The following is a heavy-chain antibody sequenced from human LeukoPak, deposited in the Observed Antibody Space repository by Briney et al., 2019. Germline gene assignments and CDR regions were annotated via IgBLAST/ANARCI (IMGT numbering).Heavy chain of an antibody. CDR2: IYYSGST. V-gene: IGHV4-39*07. D-gene: IGHD3/OR15-3a*01. CDR3: ARVRRGHDYWPNWFDP. Sequence: PSETLSLTCTVSGGSISSSSYYWGWIRQPPGKGLEWIGSIYYSGSTYYNPSLKSRVTISVDTSKNQFSLKLSSVTAADTAVYYCARVRRGHDYWPNWFDPWGQGTLVTVSS. CDR1: GGSISSSSYY. J-gene: IGHJ5*02.